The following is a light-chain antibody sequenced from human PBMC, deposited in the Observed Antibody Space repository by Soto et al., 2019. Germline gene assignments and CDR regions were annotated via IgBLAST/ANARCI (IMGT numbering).Light chain of an antibody. V-gene: IGLV1-40*01. CDR2: DVN. Sequence: QSVLTQPPSVSGAPGQRATISCIGSSSNIGAGSDVHWYQQLPGTAPKLMVYDVNRRPPGVPDRFFGSKSGNTASLTVSGLQAEEEADYYCVSFAGGTYVFGTGTKVTV. CDR3: VSFAGGTYV. J-gene: IGLJ1*01. CDR1: SSNIGAGSD.